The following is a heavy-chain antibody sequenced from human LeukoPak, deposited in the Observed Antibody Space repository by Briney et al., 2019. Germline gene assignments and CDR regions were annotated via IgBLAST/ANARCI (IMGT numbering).Heavy chain of an antibody. CDR2: ITSSSDSI. J-gene: IGHJ4*02. CDR1: GFTFSAYS. Sequence: GGSLRLSCATSGFTFSAYSMIWVRQTPGKGLECLSYITSSSDSIHYADSVRGRFTVSRDNAKKSLYLQMNSLRDEDTAVYYCARDPGYSRPSSYGYFDHWGQGTLATVSS. CDR3: ARDPGYSRPSSYGYFDH. D-gene: IGHD1-26*01. V-gene: IGHV3-48*02.